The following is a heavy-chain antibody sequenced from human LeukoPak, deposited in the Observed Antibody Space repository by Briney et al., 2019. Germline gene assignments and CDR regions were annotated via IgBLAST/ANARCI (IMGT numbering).Heavy chain of an antibody. CDR3: AKDHKFWSVYLDAFDI. J-gene: IGHJ3*02. V-gene: IGHV3-23*01. D-gene: IGHD3-3*01. CDR2: ISGGGGST. Sequence: GGSLRLSCAASRFTFSSYAMHWVRQAPGKGLEWVSAISGGGGSTYYADSVKGRFTISRDNSKNTLYLQMNSLRAEDTAVYYCAKDHKFWSVYLDAFDIWGQGTMVTLSS. CDR1: RFTFSSYA.